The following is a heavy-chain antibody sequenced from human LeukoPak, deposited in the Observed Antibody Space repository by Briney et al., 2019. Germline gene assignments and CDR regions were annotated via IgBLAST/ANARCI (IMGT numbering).Heavy chain of an antibody. V-gene: IGHV4-4*02. J-gene: IGHJ4*02. Sequence: SETLSLTCAVSGGSISSSNWWSWVRQPPGKGLEWIGYIYYSGSTNYNPSLKSRVTISVDTSKNQFSLKLSSVTAADTAVYYCASYSSSSGLGYWGQGTLVTVSS. CDR1: GGSISSSNW. CDR3: ASYSSSSGLGY. CDR2: IYYSGST. D-gene: IGHD6-6*01.